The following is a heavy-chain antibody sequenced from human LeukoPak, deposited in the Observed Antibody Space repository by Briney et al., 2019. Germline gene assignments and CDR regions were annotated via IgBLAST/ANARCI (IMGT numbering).Heavy chain of an antibody. J-gene: IGHJ3*02. CDR2: ISYDGSNK. V-gene: IGHV3-30*18. D-gene: IGHD3-22*01. Sequence: PGRSLRLSCAASGFTFSSYGMHWVRQAPGKGLEWVAVISYDGSNKYYADSVKGRFTISRDNSKNTLYLQMNSLRAEDTAVYYCAKSLIVVVHDAFDIWGQGTMVTVSS. CDR1: GFTFSSYG. CDR3: AKSLIVVVHDAFDI.